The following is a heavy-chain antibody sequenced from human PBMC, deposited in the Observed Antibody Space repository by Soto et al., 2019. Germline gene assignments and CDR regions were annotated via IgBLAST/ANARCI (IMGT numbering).Heavy chain of an antibody. CDR1: GYTLTELS. Sequence: QVQLVQSGAEVKKPGASVKVSCKVSGYTLTELSMHWVRQAPGKGLEWMGGFDPEDGETMYAQKFQGRVTMTEDTPTDTAFMELSSLKSEDTAVCYCATFPPKSDSGDYQDYFDYWGQGTLVTVSS. CDR2: FDPEDGET. CDR3: ATFPPKSDSGDYQDYFDY. D-gene: IGHD4-17*01. J-gene: IGHJ4*02. V-gene: IGHV1-24*01.